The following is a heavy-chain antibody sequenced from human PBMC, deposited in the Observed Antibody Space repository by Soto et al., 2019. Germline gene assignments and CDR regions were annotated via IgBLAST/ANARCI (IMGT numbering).Heavy chain of an antibody. J-gene: IGHJ5*02. D-gene: IGHD2-2*02. Sequence: QVQLVQSGAEVKKPGASVKVSCKASGYTFTSYGISWVRQAPGQWLEWMGWISAYNGNTNYAQKLQGRVTMTTDTSTSTAYMELRSLRSDDTAVYYCARSRQYQLLYIGWFDPWGQGTLVTVSS. CDR2: ISAYNGNT. CDR3: ARSRQYQLLYIGWFDP. V-gene: IGHV1-18*04. CDR1: GYTFTSYG.